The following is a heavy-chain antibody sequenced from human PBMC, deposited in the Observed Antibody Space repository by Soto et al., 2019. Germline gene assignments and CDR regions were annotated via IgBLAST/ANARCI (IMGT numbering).Heavy chain of an antibody. D-gene: IGHD2-2*01. Sequence: GGSLRLSCAASGFTFSDYYMSWIRQAPGKGLEWVSYISSSGSTIYYADSVKGRFTISRDNAKNSLYLQMNSLRAEDTAVYYCARDHVVVGRDYYYYYMDVWGKGTTVTVSS. CDR1: GFTFSDYY. J-gene: IGHJ6*03. CDR2: ISSSGSTI. V-gene: IGHV3-11*01. CDR3: ARDHVVVGRDYYYYYMDV.